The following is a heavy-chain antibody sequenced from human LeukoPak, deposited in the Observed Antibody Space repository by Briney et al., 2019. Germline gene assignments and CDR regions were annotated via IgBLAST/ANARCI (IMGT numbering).Heavy chain of an antibody. Sequence: GGSLRLSCAASGFTFSSYGMHWVRQAPGKGLEWVAVISYDGSNKYYADSVKGRFTISRDNSKYTLYLQMNSLRAEDTAVYYCAKDRGYQLLWPYDAFDIWGQGTMVTVSS. CDR1: GFTFSSYG. V-gene: IGHV3-30*18. CDR3: AKDRGYQLLWPYDAFDI. D-gene: IGHD2-2*01. J-gene: IGHJ3*02. CDR2: ISYDGSNK.